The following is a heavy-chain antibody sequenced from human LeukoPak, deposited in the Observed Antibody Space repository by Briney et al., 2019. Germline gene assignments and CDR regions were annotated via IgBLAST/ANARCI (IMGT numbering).Heavy chain of an antibody. D-gene: IGHD1-26*01. J-gene: IGHJ4*02. Sequence: GGSLRLSCAASGFTFSSYGMHWVRQAPGKGLEWVAVISYDGSNKYYADSVKGRFTISRDNSKNTLYLQMNSLRAEDTAVYYCAKVVGATFLYWGQGTLVTVSS. V-gene: IGHV3-30*18. CDR3: AKVVGATFLY. CDR2: ISYDGSNK. CDR1: GFTFSSYG.